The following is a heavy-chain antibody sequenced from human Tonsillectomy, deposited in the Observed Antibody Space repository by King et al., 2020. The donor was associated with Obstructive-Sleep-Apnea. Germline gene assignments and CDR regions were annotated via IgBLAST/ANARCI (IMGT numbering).Heavy chain of an antibody. CDR2: IYYSGST. V-gene: IGHV4-31*01. CDR1: GGSISSGGYY. Sequence: QLQESGPGLVKPSQTLSLTCTVSGGSISSGGYYWSWIRQHPGKGLEWVGYIYYSGSTYYNPSLKSPVTISVDTSKNQFSLKLSSVTAADTSVYYCARSFKGFGELWKIDYWGQGTLVTVSS. CDR3: ARSFKGFGELWKIDY. J-gene: IGHJ4*02. D-gene: IGHD3-10*01.